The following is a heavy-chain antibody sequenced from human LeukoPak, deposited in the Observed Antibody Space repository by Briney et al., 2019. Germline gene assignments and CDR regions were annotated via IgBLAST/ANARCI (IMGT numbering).Heavy chain of an antibody. CDR1: GYTFTSYC. D-gene: IGHD6-19*01. Sequence: ASVKVSCKASGYTFTSYCMSWVRQAPGQGLEWMGLISAYNGNTNYAQKLQGRVTMTTDTSTSTAYMELRSLRSDDTAVYYCASHAIGTTGADTEYWGQGTLVTVSS. J-gene: IGHJ4*02. CDR2: ISAYNGNT. CDR3: ASHAIGTTGADTEY. V-gene: IGHV1-18*01.